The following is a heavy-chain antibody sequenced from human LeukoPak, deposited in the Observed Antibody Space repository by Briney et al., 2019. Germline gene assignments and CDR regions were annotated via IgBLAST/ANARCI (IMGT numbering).Heavy chain of an antibody. CDR2: IYYQGRT. D-gene: IGHD2-21*02. CDR1: GASISTSSNY. Sequence: SETLSLACTISGASISTSSNYWGWLRQPPGKGLEWIGSIYYQGRTYLNPSLRSRVSMSIDTSKSQVSLKLTSVSAADTAVYYCARHALVTAISTYNWLDPWGQGTLVTVSS. V-gene: IGHV4-39*01. CDR3: ARHALVTAISTYNWLDP. J-gene: IGHJ5*02.